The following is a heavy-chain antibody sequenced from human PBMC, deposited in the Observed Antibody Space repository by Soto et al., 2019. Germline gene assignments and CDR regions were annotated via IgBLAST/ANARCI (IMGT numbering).Heavy chain of an antibody. V-gene: IGHV3-23*01. Sequence: EVQLLESGGGLVQPGGSLRLSCAASGFRVSTYAMSWVRQAPGKGLEWVSGLFGGGDGIAYADSVKGLFTISRDKYNKMLYLRTHSLRAEVSAVYYCANERPTNGRRLFDHWGQVTLVTVSS. CDR1: GFRVSTYA. CDR2: LFGGGDGI. J-gene: IGHJ4*02. D-gene: IGHD2-8*01. CDR3: ANERPTNGRRLFDH.